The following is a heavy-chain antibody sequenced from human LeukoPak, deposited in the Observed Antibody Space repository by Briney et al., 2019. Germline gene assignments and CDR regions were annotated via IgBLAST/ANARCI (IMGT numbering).Heavy chain of an antibody. CDR1: GGTFSSYA. CDR3: ARSRPIAAAGTFENGGEEYYFDY. CDR2: TIPIFGTA. V-gene: IGHV1-69*01. D-gene: IGHD6-13*01. Sequence: ASVKVSCKASGGTFSSYAISWVRQAPGQGLEWMGGTIPIFGTANYAQKFQGRVTITADESTSTAYMELSSLRSEDTAVYYCARSRPIAAAGTFENGGEEYYFDYWGQGTLVTVSS. J-gene: IGHJ4*02.